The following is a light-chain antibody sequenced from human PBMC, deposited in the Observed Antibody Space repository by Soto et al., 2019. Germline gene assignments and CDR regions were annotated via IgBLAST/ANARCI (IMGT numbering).Light chain of an antibody. CDR3: QEYGSSPGIT. CDR1: QIVSNTY. CDR2: GAY. V-gene: IGKV3-20*01. Sequence: EIVWTQAPGTMSFSPGEGFAFSCMAIQIVSNTYLAWYQQKPGQGHRLILYGAYRRATGIPDRFSGSGSGTDFTLTISRLETADLAVYYGQEYGSSPGITLGQGRRRAIK. J-gene: IGKJ5*01.